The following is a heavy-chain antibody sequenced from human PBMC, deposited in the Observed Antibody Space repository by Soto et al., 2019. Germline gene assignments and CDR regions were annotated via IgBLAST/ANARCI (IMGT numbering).Heavy chain of an antibody. CDR2: IYSDGST. D-gene: IGHD6-19*01. CDR1: DFTVISNY. Sequence: PGGSLRLSCAASDFTVISNYMNWVRQAPGKGLEWVSVIYSDGSTYYADSVKGRFTISRDSSKNTLYLQMSSLRAEDTAVYYCARDKYTSGWLEGEGSFYYYYGMDVWGQGTTVTVSS. CDR3: ARDKYTSGWLEGEGSFYYYYGMDV. J-gene: IGHJ6*02. V-gene: IGHV3-53*01.